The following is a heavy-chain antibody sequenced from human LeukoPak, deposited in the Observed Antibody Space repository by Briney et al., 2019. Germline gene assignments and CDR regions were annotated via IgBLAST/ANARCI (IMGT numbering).Heavy chain of an antibody. CDR3: AKYGNSGWVIDN. CDR2: IYYTGGT. CDR1: GGSIGSNY. Sequence: SETLSLTCTVSGGSIGSNYWTWIRQPPGKGLEYIGYIYYTGGTNYNPSLKSRVAISVDTSKNQFSLKLTSVTAADTAVYFCAKYGNSGWVIDNWGQGTLVTVSS. J-gene: IGHJ4*02. V-gene: IGHV4-59*08. D-gene: IGHD6-19*01.